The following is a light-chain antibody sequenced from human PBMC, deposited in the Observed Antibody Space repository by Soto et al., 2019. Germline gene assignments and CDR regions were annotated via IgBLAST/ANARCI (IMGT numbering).Light chain of an antibody. CDR3: QQLNSYSYT. CDR2: AAS. J-gene: IGKJ2*01. V-gene: IGKV1-9*01. CDR1: QGISSY. Sequence: DIQLTQSPSFLSASVGDRVTITCRASQGISSYLAWYQQKPGKAPKLLIYAASTLQSGVPSRFSGSGSGTEFTLTISSLQPEDFATYYCQQLNSYSYTFGQGTK.